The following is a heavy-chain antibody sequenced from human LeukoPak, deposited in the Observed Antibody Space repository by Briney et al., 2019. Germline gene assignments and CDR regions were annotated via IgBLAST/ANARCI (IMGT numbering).Heavy chain of an antibody. V-gene: IGHV3-64*01. Sequence: QPGGPLRLSCAASGFTFSCHQMNWVPRATGKGLEYVSAISINDEKPYDTNSVKGRFTISRDNSRNTMYLQMGRLRTEDMAVYYCARDRRGNIVVVPAAKKSYYYYGMDVWGQGTTVTVSS. D-gene: IGHD2-2*01. CDR2: ISINDEKP. CDR1: GFTFSCHQ. CDR3: ARDRRGNIVVVPAAKKSYYYYGMDV. J-gene: IGHJ6*02.